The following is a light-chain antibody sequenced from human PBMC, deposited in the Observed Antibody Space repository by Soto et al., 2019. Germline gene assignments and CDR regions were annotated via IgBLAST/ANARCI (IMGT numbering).Light chain of an antibody. Sequence: EIVLTQSPGTLSLSPGETATLSCRASQSITSSYLAWYQQRPGQAPSLLIYGVSSRATGIPDRFSGSGSGTDFTLTITRLEPEDFAVYYCQHYGYSLWTFGQGTKVEIK. J-gene: IGKJ1*01. V-gene: IGKV3-20*01. CDR1: QSITSSY. CDR2: GVS. CDR3: QHYGYSLWT.